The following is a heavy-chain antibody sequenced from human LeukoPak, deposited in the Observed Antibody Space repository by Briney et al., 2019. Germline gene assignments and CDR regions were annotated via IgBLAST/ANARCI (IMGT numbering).Heavy chain of an antibody. CDR2: IYDSGST. Sequence: SETLSLTCAVSGGSISGYYWSWIRQPPGKGLEWIGYIYDSGSTNYNPSLKSRVTISVDTSKNQFSLKLNSVTAADTAVYYCARVGGTNFNYYGLDVWGQGTTVTVSS. V-gene: IGHV4-59*01. CDR1: GGSISGYY. J-gene: IGHJ6*02. CDR3: ARVGGTNFNYYGLDV. D-gene: IGHD3-3*01.